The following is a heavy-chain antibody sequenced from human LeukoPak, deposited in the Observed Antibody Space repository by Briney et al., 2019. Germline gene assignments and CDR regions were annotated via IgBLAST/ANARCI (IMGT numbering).Heavy chain of an antibody. D-gene: IGHD3-22*01. V-gene: IGHV3-21*01. CDR3: ARDQFDYYDSSGYDY. CDR1: GFTLSSYS. Sequence: GGSLRLSCAASGFTLSSYSMNWIRQAPGKGLEWVSSISSSSSYIYYADSVKGRFTISRDNAKNSLYLQMDSLRAEDTAVYYCARDQFDYYDSSGYDYWGQGTLVTVSS. CDR2: ISSSSSYI. J-gene: IGHJ4*02.